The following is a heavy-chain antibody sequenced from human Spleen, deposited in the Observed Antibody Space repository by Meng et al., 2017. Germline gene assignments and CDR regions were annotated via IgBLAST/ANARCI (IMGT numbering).Heavy chain of an antibody. J-gene: IGHJ4*02. D-gene: IGHD2/OR15-2a*01. CDR1: EYTFTSYA. CDR2: INAGNGDT. V-gene: IGHV1-3*01. CDR3: AKDLSGSIDY. Sequence: QVQLVQSGAEVKKPGASVKVSCEASEYTFTSYAMHWVRQAPGQRLEWMGWINAGNGDTKYSQKFQGRVTITRDTSASTAYMELSSLRSDDTAMYYCAKDLSGSIDYWGQGTLVTVSS.